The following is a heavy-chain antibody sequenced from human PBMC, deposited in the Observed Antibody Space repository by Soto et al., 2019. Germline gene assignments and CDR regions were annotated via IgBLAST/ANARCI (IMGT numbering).Heavy chain of an antibody. J-gene: IGHJ3*01. CDR2: IIPIFGKE. D-gene: IGHD3-16*01. CDR1: RGCIGSYA. CDR3: ARVRGSNNALEF. V-gene: IGHV1-69*13. Sequence: SAKVSWKASRGCIGSYASRWVRHTPGQGLEWMGGIIPIFGKENYAQQFPGRVTIPAEEPTRPPYMELRSRRSEVPAVYYCARVRGSNNALEFWGQGTIDPVTS.